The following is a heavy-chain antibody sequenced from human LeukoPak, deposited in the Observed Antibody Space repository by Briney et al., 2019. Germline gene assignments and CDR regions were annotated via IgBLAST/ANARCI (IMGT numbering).Heavy chain of an antibody. V-gene: IGHV1-69*05. CDR3: ARDRYYDSSGIRGDWFDP. CDR1: GGTFSSYA. J-gene: IGHJ5*02. D-gene: IGHD3-22*01. CDR2: IIPIFGTA. Sequence: SVKVSCKASGGTFSSYAISWVRQAPGQGLEWMGGIIPIFGTANYAQKFQGRGTITTDESTSTAYMELSSLRSEDTAVYYCARDRYYDSSGIRGDWFDPWGQGTLVTVSS.